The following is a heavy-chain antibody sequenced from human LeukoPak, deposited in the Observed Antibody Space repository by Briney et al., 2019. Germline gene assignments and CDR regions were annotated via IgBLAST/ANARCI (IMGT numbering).Heavy chain of an antibody. J-gene: IGHJ4*02. CDR3: ARRSYNSPFRY. V-gene: IGHV4-34*01. CDR1: GGSFSGYY. D-gene: IGHD5-24*01. Sequence: SETLSLTCAVYGGSFSGYYWSWIRQPPGKGLEWIGEINHSGSTDYNPSLKSRVTISVDTSKNHFSLNLRSVTAADTAVYYCARRSYNSPFRYWGQGTPVTVSS. CDR2: INHSGST.